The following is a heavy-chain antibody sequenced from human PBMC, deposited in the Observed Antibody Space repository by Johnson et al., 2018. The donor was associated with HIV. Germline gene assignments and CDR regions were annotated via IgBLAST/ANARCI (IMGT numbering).Heavy chain of an antibody. D-gene: IGHD1-14*01. V-gene: IGHV3-66*02. CDR1: GFTVSSNY. CDR2: IYSDGST. J-gene: IGHJ3*02. Sequence: VHLVESGGGLVQPGGSLRLSCAASGFTVSSNYMSWVRQAPGKGLEWVSIIYSDGSTYFADSVKGRFPISRDNSKNTLYLQMNSLRAEDTAVYYCPVDTEAFDIWGQGTMVTVSS. CDR3: PVDTEAFDI.